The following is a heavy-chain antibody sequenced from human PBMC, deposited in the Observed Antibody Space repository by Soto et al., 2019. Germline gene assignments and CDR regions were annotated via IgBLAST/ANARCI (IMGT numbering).Heavy chain of an antibody. CDR3: ARALTMSSRFEY. J-gene: IGHJ4*02. CDR1: GYTFTNYY. CDR2: ISPSGGST. V-gene: IGHV1-46*01. Sequence: QVQLVQSGAEVKKPGASVKVSCKASGYTFTNYYIHWVRQAPGQGLEWMGVISPSGGSTSYAHKFQGRITMSRDTSTSIGEMKVSSLRFEDTAVYYCARALTMSSRFEYWGKGTLVTASS. D-gene: IGHD2-2*01.